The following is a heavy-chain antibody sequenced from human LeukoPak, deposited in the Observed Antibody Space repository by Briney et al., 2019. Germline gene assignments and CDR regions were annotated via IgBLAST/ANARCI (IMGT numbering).Heavy chain of an antibody. CDR3: AISIEDSNWFDP. J-gene: IGHJ5*02. CDR1: GGSISSGGYY. CDR2: IYYSGST. V-gene: IGHV4-31*03. D-gene: IGHD2-15*01. Sequence: SQTLSLTCTVSGGSISSGGYYWSWIRQHPGKGLEWIGYIYYSGSTYYNPSLKSRVTISVDTSKNQFSLKLSSVTAADTAVCYCAISIEDSNWFDPWGQGTLVTVSS.